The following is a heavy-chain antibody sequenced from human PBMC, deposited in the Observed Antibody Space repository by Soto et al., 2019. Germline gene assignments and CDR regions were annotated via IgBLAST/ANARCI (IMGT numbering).Heavy chain of an antibody. J-gene: IGHJ4*02. Sequence: GGSLRLSCAASGFTFSSYGMHWVRQAPGKGLEWVAVISYDGSNKFYADSVKGRFTISRDNSKNTLYLQMNSLRAEDTAVYYCAKDLHYPYYFDYWGQGTLVTFSS. D-gene: IGHD3-10*01. V-gene: IGHV3-30*18. CDR3: AKDLHYPYYFDY. CDR1: GFTFSSYG. CDR2: ISYDGSNK.